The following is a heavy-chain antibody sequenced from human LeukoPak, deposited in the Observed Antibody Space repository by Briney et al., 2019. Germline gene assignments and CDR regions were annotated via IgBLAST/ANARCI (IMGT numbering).Heavy chain of an antibody. CDR2: ISSSGATT. J-gene: IGHJ4*02. V-gene: IGHV3-23*01. CDR3: AKDRYQGSVRAIDY. D-gene: IGHD1-26*01. Sequence: PGGSLRLSCAASGFTFSSYAMSWVRQAPGKGLDWVSGISSSGATTYYADSVKGRFTISRDNSKNTLYLQMNSLRAVDTAVYYCAKDRYQGSVRAIDYWGQGTLVTVSS. CDR1: GFTFSSYA.